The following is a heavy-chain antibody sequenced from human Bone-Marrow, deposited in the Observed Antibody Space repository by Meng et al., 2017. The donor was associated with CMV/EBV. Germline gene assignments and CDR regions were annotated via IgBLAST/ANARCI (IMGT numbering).Heavy chain of an antibody. CDR2: ISSSGSTI. CDR3: ASIGGTMIPTRRGYYGMDV. J-gene: IGHJ6*02. Sequence: GESLKISCAASGFTFSSYEMNWVRQAPGKGLEWVSYISSSGSTIYYADSVKGRFTISRDNAKNTLYLQMNSLRAEDTAVYYCASIGGTMIPTRRGYYGMDVWGQGTTVTVSS. V-gene: IGHV3-48*03. D-gene: IGHD3-22*01. CDR1: GFTFSSYE.